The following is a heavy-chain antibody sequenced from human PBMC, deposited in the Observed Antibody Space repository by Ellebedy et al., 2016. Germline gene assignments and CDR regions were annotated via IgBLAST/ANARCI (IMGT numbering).Heavy chain of an antibody. Sequence: GESLKISCVASGFTFSSYGFHWVRQVPGKGLEWVALISYDGSNKYYAESVKGRFSISRDNSKSTLSLQVNSLRAEDTAVYYCARDIGMITVYYGMDVWGQGTTVTVSS. CDR2: ISYDGSNK. J-gene: IGHJ6*02. D-gene: IGHD3-16*01. V-gene: IGHV3-30*04. CDR1: GFTFSSYG. CDR3: ARDIGMITVYYGMDV.